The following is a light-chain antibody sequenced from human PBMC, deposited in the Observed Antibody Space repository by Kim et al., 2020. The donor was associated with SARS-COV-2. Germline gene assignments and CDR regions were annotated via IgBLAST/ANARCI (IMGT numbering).Light chain of an antibody. V-gene: IGKV3-11*01. J-gene: IGKJ5*01. CDR3: QQRSTWPLT. CDR1: QSVDTY. CDR2: DAS. Sequence: SSPGERVTLSCRASQSVDTYLPWYQQRPGQAPSPLIYDASKRATGIPARFSGSGSGTDFTLTISSLEPEDFVVYYCQQRSTWPLTFGQGTRLEIK.